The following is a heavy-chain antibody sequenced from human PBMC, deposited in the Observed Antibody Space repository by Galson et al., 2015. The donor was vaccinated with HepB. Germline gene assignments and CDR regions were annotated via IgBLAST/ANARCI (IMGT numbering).Heavy chain of an antibody. D-gene: IGHD3-16*01. V-gene: IGHV4-34*01. CDR3: ARGHSKSHQRAWGY. J-gene: IGHJ4*02. Sequence: LSLTCAVYGGSFSGYYWSWIRQPPGKGLEWIGEVNHSGSTNYNPSLKSRVTISVDTSKNQFSLKLSSVTAADTAVYYCARGHSKSHQRAWGYWGQGTLVTVSS. CDR2: VNHSGST. CDR1: GGSFSGYY.